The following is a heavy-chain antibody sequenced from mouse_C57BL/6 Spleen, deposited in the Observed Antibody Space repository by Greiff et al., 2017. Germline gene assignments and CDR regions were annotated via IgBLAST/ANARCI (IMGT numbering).Heavy chain of an antibody. V-gene: IGHV2-2*01. Sequence: VQLQQSGPGLVQPSQRLSITCTVSGFSFTSYGVHWVRQSPGKGLEWLGVIWSGGSTDYNAAFISRLSISKDNSKSQVFFKMNSLQADDTAIYYCARNCGSSGYLYYAMDYWGQGTSVTVSS. CDR2: IWSGGST. D-gene: IGHD3-2*02. CDR1: GFSFTSYG. CDR3: ARNCGSSGYLYYAMDY. J-gene: IGHJ4*01.